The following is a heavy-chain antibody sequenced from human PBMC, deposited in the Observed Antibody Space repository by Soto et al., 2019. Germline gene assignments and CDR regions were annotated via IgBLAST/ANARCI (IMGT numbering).Heavy chain of an antibody. CDR1: GFGLLCFS. J-gene: IGHJ4*01. D-gene: IGHD2-8*01. V-gene: IGHV1-58*01. CDR2: VVVGSGNT. CDR3: AKLGFVLMELYYLHQ. Sequence: ASVEVSCEASGFGLLCFSVWSVWQTRKQRLEWMGSVVVGSGNTQYAPKFQERATITADMSTHVAYMYLGSLRAEDTAVYFFAKLGFVLMELYYLHQWGHGTLVTVSS.